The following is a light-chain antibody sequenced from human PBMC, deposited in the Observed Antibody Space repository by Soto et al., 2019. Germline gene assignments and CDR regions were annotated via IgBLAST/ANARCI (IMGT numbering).Light chain of an antibody. J-gene: IGKJ4*01. CDR1: QSVSSY. Sequence: EIVLTQSPATLSLSPGERATLSCRASQSVSSYLAWYQQKPGQAPRLLIYDASNRATGIPARFSGSGSGTDFTLTISSLEPEVFAVYYCQQRSNWPPKLTFGGGTKVEIK. CDR2: DAS. V-gene: IGKV3-11*01. CDR3: QQRSNWPPKLT.